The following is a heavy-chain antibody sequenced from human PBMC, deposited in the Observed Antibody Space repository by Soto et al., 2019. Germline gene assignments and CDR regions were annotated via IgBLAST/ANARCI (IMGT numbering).Heavy chain of an antibody. J-gene: IGHJ4*02. CDR2: IWYDGSNK. V-gene: IGHV3-33*01. Sequence: LGLSCAASGFTFSSYCMHWVRQAPGKGLEWGAVIWYDGSNKYYADSVKGRFTISRDNSKNTLYLQMNSLRADDTAAYYCARVLPDYDILTGPGDYWGQGTLVTVSS. CDR1: GFTFSSYC. CDR3: ARVLPDYDILTGPGDY. D-gene: IGHD3-9*01.